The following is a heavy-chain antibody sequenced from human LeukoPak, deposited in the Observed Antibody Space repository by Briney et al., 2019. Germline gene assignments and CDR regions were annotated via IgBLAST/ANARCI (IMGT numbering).Heavy chain of an antibody. CDR1: GFTFSYYP. Sequence: QPGGSLRLSCAASGFTFSYYPMHWVRQAPGNGLEWLAVISYDGSIKYYADSVKGRFTIPRDNSKNTLYLQMNSLRSEDTSVYYCARGGSRFGSYFDYWGQGTLVTVSS. V-gene: IGHV3-30*04. CDR2: ISYDGSIK. CDR3: ARGGSRFGSYFDY. J-gene: IGHJ4*02. D-gene: IGHD3-3*02.